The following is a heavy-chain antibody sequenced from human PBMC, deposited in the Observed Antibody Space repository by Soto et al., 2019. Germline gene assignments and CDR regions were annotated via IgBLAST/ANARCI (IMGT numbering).Heavy chain of an antibody. CDR3: ARRIVATETFDY. J-gene: IGHJ4*01. CDR2: IYYAGST. Sequence: SYPLPRTSNNSVCPMITSYRRRIRQTPRCGLEWIGFIYYAGSTKYNPSLNSRVTISVDTSKNQFSLTVTSVTAADTAVYYCARRIVATETFDYWGQGTLVTVSS. D-gene: IGHD5-12*01. V-gene: IGHV4-59*08. CDR1: VCPMITSY.